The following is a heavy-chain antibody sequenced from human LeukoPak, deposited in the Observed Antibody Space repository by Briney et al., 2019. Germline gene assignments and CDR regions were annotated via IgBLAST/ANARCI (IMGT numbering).Heavy chain of an antibody. D-gene: IGHD1-26*01. V-gene: IGHV3-7*01. CDR2: IKQDGSEK. J-gene: IGHJ4*02. CDR3: ATLSTGELLYVDY. CDR1: GFTFSSYW. Sequence: PGGSLRLSCAASGFTFSSYWMSWVRQAPGKGLEWVANIKQDGSEKYYVDSVKGRFTISRDNAKNSLYLQMNSLRAEDTAVYYCATLSTGELLYVDYWGQGTLVTVSS.